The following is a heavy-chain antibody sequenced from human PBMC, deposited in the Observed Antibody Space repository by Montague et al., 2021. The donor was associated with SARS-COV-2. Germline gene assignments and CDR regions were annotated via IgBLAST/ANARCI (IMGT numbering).Heavy chain of an antibody. D-gene: IGHD5/OR15-5a*01. Sequence: SETLSLTCTISGGSISSSSYYWGWIRQPPGKGPEWIGSIYYSGSTYYNPSLKSRVTISVDTSKNQFSLKLSSVTAADTAVYYCARLYDSSSYYYGMDVWGQGTTVTVSS. CDR1: GGSISSSSYY. J-gene: IGHJ6*02. CDR2: IYYSGST. V-gene: IGHV4-39*01. CDR3: ARLYDSSSYYYGMDV.